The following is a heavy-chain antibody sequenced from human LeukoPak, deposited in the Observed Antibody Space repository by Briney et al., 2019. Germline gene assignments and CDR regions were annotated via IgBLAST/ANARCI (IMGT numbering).Heavy chain of an antibody. CDR2: INHSGST. CDR3: ARGARRWYLKGDYFDY. D-gene: IGHD6-13*01. J-gene: IGHJ4*02. V-gene: IGHV4-34*01. CDR1: GGSFSGYY. Sequence: PSETLSLTCAVYGGSFSGYYWSWIRQPPGKGLEWIGEINHSGSTNYNPSLKSRVTISVDTSKNQFSLKLSSVTAADTAVYYCARGARRWYLKGDYFDYWGQGTLVTVFS.